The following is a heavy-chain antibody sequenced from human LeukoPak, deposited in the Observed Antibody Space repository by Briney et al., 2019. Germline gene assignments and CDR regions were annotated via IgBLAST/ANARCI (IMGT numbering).Heavy chain of an antibody. V-gene: IGHV1-69*13. CDR3: ARSGNRGRDGYNWYAFDI. J-gene: IGHJ3*02. Sequence: SVKVSCKASGGTFSSYAISWVRQAPGQGLEWMGGIIPIFGTANYAQKFQGRVTITADESTSTAYMELSSLRSEDTAVYYCARSGNRGRDGYNWYAFDIWGQGTMVTVSS. CDR2: IIPIFGTA. D-gene: IGHD5-24*01. CDR1: GGTFSSYA.